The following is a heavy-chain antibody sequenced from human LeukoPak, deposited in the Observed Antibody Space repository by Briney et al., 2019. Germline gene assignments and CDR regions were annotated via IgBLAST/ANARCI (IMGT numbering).Heavy chain of an antibody. V-gene: IGHV1-24*01. CDR1: GHTLPALS. Sequence: ASVKGSCKVSGHTLPALSMHWVRQAPGKGLEWMGGFDPEDGETINAQKFQGRVTMPEDTSTDTAYMEMSSLRSEDTAVYYCATAAGGGYCSGGSCSPYYYYYGMDVWGQGATVTVSS. CDR3: ATAAGGGYCSGGSCSPYYYYYGMDV. J-gene: IGHJ6*02. D-gene: IGHD2-15*01. CDR2: FDPEDGET.